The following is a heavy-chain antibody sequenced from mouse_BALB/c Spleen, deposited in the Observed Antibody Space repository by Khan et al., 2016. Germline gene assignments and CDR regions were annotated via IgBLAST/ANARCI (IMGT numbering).Heavy chain of an antibody. CDR3: ARTLRRDFDY. J-gene: IGHJ2*01. CDR1: GYTFTSYW. CDR2: INPSTGYT. V-gene: IGHV1-7*01. Sequence: QVQLQQSGAELAKPGASVKMSCKASGYTFTSYWMHWVKQRPGQGLEWIGYINPSTGYTEYNQKFKDKATLTADKSSSTAYMQLSSLTSEDSAVSYCARTLRRDFDYWGQGTTLTVSS. D-gene: IGHD1-1*01.